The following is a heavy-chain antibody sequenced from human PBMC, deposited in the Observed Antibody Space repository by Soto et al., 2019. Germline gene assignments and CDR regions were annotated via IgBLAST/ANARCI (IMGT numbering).Heavy chain of an antibody. V-gene: IGHV3-74*01. D-gene: IGHD5-18*01. CDR1: GFTFSSYW. CDR3: ARVDTAMVAGY. J-gene: IGHJ4*02. CDR2: INSDGTST. Sequence: GGSLRLSCAASGFTFSSYWMHWVRQAPGKGLVWVSRINSDGTSTSYADSVKGRFTISRDNAKNTLYLQMNSLRAEDTAVYYCARVDTAMVAGYWGQGTLVTVSS.